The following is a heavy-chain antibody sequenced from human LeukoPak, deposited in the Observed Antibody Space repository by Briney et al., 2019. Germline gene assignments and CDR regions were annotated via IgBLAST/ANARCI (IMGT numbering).Heavy chain of an antibody. CDR2: IIPIPGIA. CDR1: GGTFSSYA. D-gene: IGHD1-1*01. V-gene: IGHV1-69*04. Sequence: SVKVSCKASGGTFSSYAISWVRQAPGQGLEWMGRIIPIPGIANYAQKFQGRVTITADKSTSTAYMELSSLRSEDTAVYYCARVRGTTGPWYFDYWGQGTLVTVSS. J-gene: IGHJ4*02. CDR3: ARVRGTTGPWYFDY.